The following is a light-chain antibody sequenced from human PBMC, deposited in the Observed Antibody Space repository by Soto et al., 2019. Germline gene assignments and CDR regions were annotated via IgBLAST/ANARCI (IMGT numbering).Light chain of an antibody. V-gene: IGKV3-20*01. J-gene: IGKJ1*01. CDR2: ATS. CDR1: QSISSSY. Sequence: EIVLTQSPGTLSLSPGQRATLSCRASQSISSSYLAWYQQTSGQAPRLLIYATSSRATGIPDRFSGSGSGTDFTLTSSRLEPEDFAVYYCQQYGSSWTFGQGTKVEIK. CDR3: QQYGSSWT.